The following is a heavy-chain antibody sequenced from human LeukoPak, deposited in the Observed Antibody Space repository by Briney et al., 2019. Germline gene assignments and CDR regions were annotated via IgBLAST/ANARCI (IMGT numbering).Heavy chain of an antibody. CDR1: GFTFSDYY. J-gene: IGHJ4*02. CDR3: ARVKVGTTNRFDY. D-gene: IGHD1-26*01. Sequence: GGSLRLSCAASGFTFSDYYMTWLRQAPGKGLECVSYISSSSDYTNYPDSVKGRFTISRDNAKNSLYLQMNSLRAEDTAVYYCARVKVGTTNRFDYWGQGTLVPVSS. V-gene: IGHV3-11*05. CDR2: ISSSSDYT.